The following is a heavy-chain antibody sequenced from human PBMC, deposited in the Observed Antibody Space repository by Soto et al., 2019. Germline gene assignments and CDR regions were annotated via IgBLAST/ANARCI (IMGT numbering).Heavy chain of an antibody. J-gene: IGHJ4*02. CDR1: GFTFSS. CDR2: ISRSSSYI. V-gene: IGHV3-21*01. Sequence: VGSLRLSCAASGFTFSSMNWVRQAPGKRLEWVSFISRSSSYIYYADSVKGRFTISRDNAKNSLSLQMNSLRAEDTAVYYCARDPKHSDSSGYPPLDYWGQGTLVTVSS. CDR3: ARDPKHSDSSGYPPLDY. D-gene: IGHD3-22*01.